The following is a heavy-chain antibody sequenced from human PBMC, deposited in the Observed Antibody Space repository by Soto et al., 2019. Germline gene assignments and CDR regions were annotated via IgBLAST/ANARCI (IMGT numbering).Heavy chain of an antibody. CDR1: GFTFDDYA. V-gene: IGHV3-9*01. CDR2: ISWNSGSI. Sequence: EVQLVESGGGLVQPGRSLRLSCAASGFTFDDYAMHWVRQAPGKGLEWVSGISWNSGSIGYADSVKGRFTISRDNSKNTLYLQMNSLRAEDTAVYYCAKDQGDIVVVVAGATGFDYWGQGTLVTVSS. D-gene: IGHD2-15*01. J-gene: IGHJ4*02. CDR3: AKDQGDIVVVVAGATGFDY.